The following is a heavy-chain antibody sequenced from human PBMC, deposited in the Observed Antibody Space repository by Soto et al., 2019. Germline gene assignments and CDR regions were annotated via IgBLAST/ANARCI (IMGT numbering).Heavy chain of an antibody. CDR2: IYYSGNT. Sequence: PSETLSLTCTVSGGSIRSGGYYWGWVRQNPRRGLEWIGNIYYSGNTYYNPSLKSRLTISVDTSKNQFSLKLSSVTAADTAVYYCARGETTVRGNWFDPWGQGTLVTVSS. CDR3: ARGETTVRGNWFDP. V-gene: IGHV4-30-4*01. J-gene: IGHJ5*02. D-gene: IGHD4-17*01. CDR1: GGSIRSGGYY.